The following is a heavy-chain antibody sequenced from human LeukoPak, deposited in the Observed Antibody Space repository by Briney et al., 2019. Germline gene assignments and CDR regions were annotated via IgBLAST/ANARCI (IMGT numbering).Heavy chain of an antibody. CDR3: ARVGTWELQRVFDY. Sequence: GGSLRLSCAVSGFTFTDYWMTWVRQVPGKGMEWVANIQRGGSESYYVDSVKGRFTSSRENAKNSLYLQMDSLRVEDTAVYYCARVGTWELQRVFDYWGQGTPVTVSS. CDR2: IQRGGSES. CDR1: GFTFTDYW. D-gene: IGHD1-26*01. V-gene: IGHV3-7*01. J-gene: IGHJ4*02.